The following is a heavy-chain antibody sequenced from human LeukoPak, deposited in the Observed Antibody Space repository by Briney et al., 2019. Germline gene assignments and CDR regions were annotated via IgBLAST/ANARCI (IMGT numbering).Heavy chain of an antibody. CDR2: ITWNSDNI. D-gene: IGHD6-13*01. V-gene: IGHV3-9*01. CDR1: GFTFDDYA. Sequence: GGSLRLSCAASGFTFDDYAMHWVRQAPGKGLEWVSGITWNSDNIGYADSVKGRFTISRDNAKNSLYLQMNSLRADDTALYYCAKDKHVAPAGIFEDAFDIWGQGTMVTVSS. J-gene: IGHJ3*02. CDR3: AKDKHVAPAGIFEDAFDI.